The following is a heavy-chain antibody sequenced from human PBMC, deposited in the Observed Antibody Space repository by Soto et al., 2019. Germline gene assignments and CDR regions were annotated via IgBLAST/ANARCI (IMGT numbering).Heavy chain of an antibody. CDR2: VDPRSGAT. V-gene: IGHV1-2*02. J-gene: IGHJ4*01. Sequence: QVQLVQSGAEVKKPGASVKVSCTPFGYSFTAYYIHWVRQAPGQGLECMGWVDPRSGATKYAQRFQGRVIMTRDTFVHTVYMELSGLTFWDTAVYYCATDDYGVYAFWCQGTLVTVS. CDR3: ATDDYGVYAF. CDR1: GYSFTAYY. D-gene: IGHD4-17*01.